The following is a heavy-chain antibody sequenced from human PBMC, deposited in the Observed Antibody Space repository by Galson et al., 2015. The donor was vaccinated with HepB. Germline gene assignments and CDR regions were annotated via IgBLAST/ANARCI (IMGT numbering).Heavy chain of an antibody. V-gene: IGHV2-5*02. CDR3: AHRQGGDSNFDY. Sequence: PALVKPTQTLTLTCTFSGFSLSTRGVAVGWIRQPPGKALEWLALIYWDDDKRYSPSLKSRLTITKDTSKNQVVLTMTNMDPVDTATYYCAHRQGGDSNFDYWGRGTLVTVSS. D-gene: IGHD4-17*01. CDR2: IYWDDDK. J-gene: IGHJ4*02. CDR1: GFSLSTRGVA.